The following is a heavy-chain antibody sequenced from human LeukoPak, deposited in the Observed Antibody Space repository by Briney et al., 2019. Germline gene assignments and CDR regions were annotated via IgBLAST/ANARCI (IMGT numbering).Heavy chain of an antibody. V-gene: IGHV1-8*01. CDR1: GYTFTSYD. Sequence: ASVKVSCKASGYTFTSYDINWVRQATGHGLEWMGWMNPNSGNTGYAQKFQGRVTMTRNTSISTAYMELSSLRSEDTAVYYCARGPSYSSSWYVKDYWGQGTLVTVSS. J-gene: IGHJ4*02. D-gene: IGHD6-13*01. CDR3: ARGPSYSSSWYVKDY. CDR2: MNPNSGNT.